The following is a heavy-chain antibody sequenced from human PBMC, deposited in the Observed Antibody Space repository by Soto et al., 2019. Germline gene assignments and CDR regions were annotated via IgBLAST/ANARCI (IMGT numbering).Heavy chain of an antibody. CDR1: GFTFSSYA. V-gene: IGHV3-23*01. Sequence: GGSLRLSCAASGFTFSSYAMSWVRQAPGKGLEWVSAISGSGGSTYYADSVKGRFTISRDNSKNTLYLQMNSLRAEDTAVYYCAKEGGYSYGYLHSHYFDYWGQGTLVTVSS. CDR2: ISGSGGST. D-gene: IGHD5-18*01. CDR3: AKEGGYSYGYLHSHYFDY. J-gene: IGHJ4*02.